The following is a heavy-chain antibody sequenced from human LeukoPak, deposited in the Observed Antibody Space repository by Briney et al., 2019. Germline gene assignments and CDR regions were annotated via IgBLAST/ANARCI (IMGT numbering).Heavy chain of an antibody. CDR1: GGSISSSSYY. V-gene: IGHV4-39*01. CDR2: MYYSEST. CDR3: ARHRAGAGYYFDY. J-gene: IGHJ4*02. D-gene: IGHD6-13*01. Sequence: PSETLSLTCTVSGGSISSSSYYWGWIRQPPGKGLEWIGSMYYSESTYDNPSLKSRVTISIDTAKNQLSLKLSSVTAADTAVYYCARHRAGAGYYFDYWGQGTLVTVSS.